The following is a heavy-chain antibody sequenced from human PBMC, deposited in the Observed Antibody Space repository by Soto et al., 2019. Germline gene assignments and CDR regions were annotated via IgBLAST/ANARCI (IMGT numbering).Heavy chain of an antibody. D-gene: IGHD3-22*01. CDR3: ARPLNTSGYLFYYGMDV. CDR2: IDPSDSYT. Sequence: GESLKISCKGSGYSFTIYWISWVRQMPGKGLEWMGRIDPSDSYTNYSPSFQGHVTISADKSISTAYLQWSSLKASDTAMYYCARPLNTSGYLFYYGMDVWGQGTTVTVSS. J-gene: IGHJ6*02. CDR1: GYSFTIYW. V-gene: IGHV5-10-1*01.